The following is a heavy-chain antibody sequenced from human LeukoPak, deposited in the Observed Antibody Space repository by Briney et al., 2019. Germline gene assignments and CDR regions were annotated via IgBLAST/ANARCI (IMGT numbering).Heavy chain of an antibody. D-gene: IGHD4-17*01. Sequence: SETLSLTCAVSGASMSSYFWSWVRQPPGKGLEWVGFVSHIGSTNYNPSLKSRVTISVDTSKNQFSLKLSSVTAADTAVYYCARDYAPTVTPDGWFDPWGQGTLVTVSS. V-gene: IGHV4-59*12. CDR1: GASMSSYF. J-gene: IGHJ5*02. CDR3: ARDYAPTVTPDGWFDP. CDR2: VSHIGST.